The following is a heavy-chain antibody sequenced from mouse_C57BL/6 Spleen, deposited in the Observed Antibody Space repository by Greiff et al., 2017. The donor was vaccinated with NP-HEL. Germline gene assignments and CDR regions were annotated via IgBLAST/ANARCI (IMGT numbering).Heavy chain of an antibody. J-gene: IGHJ2*01. CDR3: ARRGDYFDY. CDR2: IYPNSGST. V-gene: IGHV1-80*01. CDR1: GYAFSSYW. Sequence: VQLQQSGAELVKPGASVKISCKASGYAFSSYWMNWVKQRPGKGLEWIGQIYPNSGSTNYNEKFKSKATLTVDKSSSTAYMQLSSLTSEDSAVYYCARRGDYFDYWGQGTTLTVSS.